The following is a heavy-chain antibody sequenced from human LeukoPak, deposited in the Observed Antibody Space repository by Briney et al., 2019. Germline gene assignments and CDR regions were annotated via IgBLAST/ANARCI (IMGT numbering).Heavy chain of an antibody. J-gene: IGHJ5*02. CDR1: GFTFSSYA. CDR2: ISGSAGST. CDR3: ARLPYGSGSKGWFDP. V-gene: IGHV3-23*01. D-gene: IGHD6-19*01. Sequence: GGSLRLSCAASGFTFSSYAMSWVRQAPGKGLEWVSAISGSAGSTFYADSVKGRFTISRDNSKNTLFLQLNSLRAEDTAVYYCARLPYGSGSKGWFDPWAREPWSPSPQ.